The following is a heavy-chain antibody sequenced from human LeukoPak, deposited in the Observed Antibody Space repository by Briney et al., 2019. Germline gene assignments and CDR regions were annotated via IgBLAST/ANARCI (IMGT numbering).Heavy chain of an antibody. D-gene: IGHD2-2*02. J-gene: IGHJ4*02. CDR1: GYTFTSYG. CDR2: ISAYNGNT. CDR3: TRGSQNCASASCYNF. Sequence: ASVKVSCKASGYTFTSYGISWVRQAPGQGLGWMGWISAYNGNTNYAQKFQGRVTMTRSTSISTAYMELGSLTSEDTAVYYCTRGSQNCASASCYNFWGQGTLVTVSS. V-gene: IGHV1-18*01.